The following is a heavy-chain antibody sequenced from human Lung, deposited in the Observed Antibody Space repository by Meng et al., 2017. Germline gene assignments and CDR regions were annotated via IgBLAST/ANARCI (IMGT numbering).Heavy chain of an antibody. CDR3: ARDSNGIASALRT. CDR1: GYTFASSATYG. D-gene: IGHD6-13*01. CDR2: INSYVGNT. V-gene: IGHV1-18*01. Sequence: QVQLEQSGVEVKKPGASVKVSCKASGYTFASSATYGITWVRQAPGQGLEWMGWINSYVGNTNYAQNLQGRVTMTTETSTSTAYMELRGLRSDDTAVYYCARDSNGIASALRTWGQGTLVTVSS. J-gene: IGHJ5*02.